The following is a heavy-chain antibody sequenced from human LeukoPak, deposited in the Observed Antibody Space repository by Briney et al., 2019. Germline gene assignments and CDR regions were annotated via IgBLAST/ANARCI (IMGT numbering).Heavy chain of an antibody. J-gene: IGHJ5*02. CDR1: VYTFTAYY. CDR2: INPNSGGT. Sequence: GASVKVACKASVYTFTAYYMHWVRQAPGQGLAWMGWINPNSGGTNYAQKFQGRVTMTRDTSISTAYMELSRLRSDDTAVYYCARERITMVRGAKSNWFDPWGQGTLVTVSS. D-gene: IGHD3-10*01. CDR3: ARERITMVRGAKSNWFDP. V-gene: IGHV1-2*02.